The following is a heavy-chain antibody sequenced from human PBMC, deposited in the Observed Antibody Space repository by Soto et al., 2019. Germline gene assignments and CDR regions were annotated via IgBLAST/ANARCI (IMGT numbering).Heavy chain of an antibody. CDR2: IYYNGGT. V-gene: IGHV4-30-4*01. CDR3: ARGDVLLPDS. J-gene: IGHJ4*02. CDR1: GGSISSTDHY. Sequence: QVPLQESGPGLVKPSQTLSLTCTVSGGSISSTDHYWNWIRQPPGKGLEWIGYIYYNGGTYYNPSLKSRVTMSVDTSRNQFSLKLSSVTATDTAVYYCARGDVLLPDSWGQGTLVTVSS. D-gene: IGHD3-10*01.